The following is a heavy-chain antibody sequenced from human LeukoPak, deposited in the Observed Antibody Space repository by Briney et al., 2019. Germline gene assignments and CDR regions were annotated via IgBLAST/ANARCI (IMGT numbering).Heavy chain of an antibody. Sequence: ASVKVSCKASGYTFTSYDINWVRQATGQGLEWMGWMNPNSGNTGYAQKFQGRVTMTRDTSISTAYMELSRLRSDDTAVYYCARHSGSSGREYWGQGTLVTVSS. CDR3: ARHSGSSGREY. CDR2: MNPNSGNT. V-gene: IGHV1-8*01. J-gene: IGHJ4*02. CDR1: GYTFTSYD. D-gene: IGHD6-6*01.